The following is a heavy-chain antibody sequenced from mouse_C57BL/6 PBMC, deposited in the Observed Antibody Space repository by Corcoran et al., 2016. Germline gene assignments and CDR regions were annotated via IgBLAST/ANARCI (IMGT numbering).Heavy chain of an antibody. V-gene: IGHV9-3*01. CDR2: INTYSGVP. J-gene: IGHJ4*01. D-gene: IGHD3-2*02. CDR1: GYTFTTYG. Sequence: QIQLVQSGPELKKPGETVKISCKASGYTFTTYGMSWVKQAPGKGLKWMGWINTYSGVPTYADDFKGRFAFSLETSASTAYLQINNLKNEDTATYFCAREGSSGHGAMDYWGQGTSVTVSS. CDR3: AREGSSGHGAMDY.